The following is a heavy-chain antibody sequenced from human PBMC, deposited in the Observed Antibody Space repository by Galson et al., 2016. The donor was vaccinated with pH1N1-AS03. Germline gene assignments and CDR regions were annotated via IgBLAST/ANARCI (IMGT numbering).Heavy chain of an antibody. CDR2: ITSRGST. CDR3: AKDPIQYGDYVWYFDY. CDR1: GFIFSNYA. D-gene: IGHD4-17*01. V-gene: IGHV3-23*01. J-gene: IGHJ4*02. Sequence: SCAASGFIFSNYAMSWVRQAPGKGLEWVSAITSRGSTYYADSVKGRFTISRDNSKNTLYLQMNSLRAEDTAVYYCAKDPIQYGDYVWYFDYWGQGTLVTVSS.